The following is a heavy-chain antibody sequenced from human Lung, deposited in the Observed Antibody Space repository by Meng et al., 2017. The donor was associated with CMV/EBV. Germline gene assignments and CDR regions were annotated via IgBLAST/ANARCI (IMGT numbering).Heavy chain of an antibody. D-gene: IGHD3-3*01. CDR3: ARVTIFGAYGMDV. CDR1: GGTFSSYA. V-gene: IGHV1-69*05. CDR2: IIPIFGTA. J-gene: IGHJ6*02. Sequence: SVXVSXXASGGTFSSYAISWVRQAPGQGLEWMGGIIPIFGTANYAQKFQGRVTITTDESTSTAYMGLSSLRSEDTAVYYCARVTIFGAYGMDVWGQGTTVTVSS.